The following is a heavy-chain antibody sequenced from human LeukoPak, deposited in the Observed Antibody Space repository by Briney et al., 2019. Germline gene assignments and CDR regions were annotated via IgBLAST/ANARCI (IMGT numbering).Heavy chain of an antibody. V-gene: IGHV3-74*01. Sequence: LPYTVSCVSISSYYWSWIRPPPAKGLDSVSRINTDGTVTTYADSVKGRFPLFRDHADNPMFLQMNSVRGEEPALFFCATKQWLAPPTESRGQGNPLTASS. CDR3: ATKQWLAPPTES. D-gene: IGHD6-19*01. CDR2: INTDGTVT. J-gene: IGHJ1*01. CDR1: CVSISSYY.